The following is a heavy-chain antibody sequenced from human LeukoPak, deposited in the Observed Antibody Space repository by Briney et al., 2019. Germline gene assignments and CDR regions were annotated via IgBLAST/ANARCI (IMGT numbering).Heavy chain of an antibody. D-gene: IGHD3-10*01. J-gene: IGHJ4*02. CDR3: ARGFRYYGSGIDY. Sequence: GGSLRLSCAASGFTFSEYSMHWVRQAPGKGLEYVSAISTNGGSTYYANSVKGRFTIPRDDPKNTLDLQMGSLRPEDMAVYYCARGFRYYGSGIDYWGQGTLVTVSS. V-gene: IGHV3-64*01. CDR1: GFTFSEYS. CDR2: ISTNGGST.